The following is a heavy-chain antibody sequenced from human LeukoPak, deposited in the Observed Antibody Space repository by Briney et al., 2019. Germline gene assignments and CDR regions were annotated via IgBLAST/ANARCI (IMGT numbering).Heavy chain of an antibody. J-gene: IGHJ6*02. V-gene: IGHV4-4*07. CDR2: IYTSGST. CDR1: GGSISSYY. D-gene: IGHD3-3*01. Sequence: PSETLSLTCTVSGGSISSYYWSWIRQPAGKGLEWIGRIYTSGSTNYNPSLKSRVTMSVDTSKNQFSLKLSSVTAADTAVYYCARSRITIFGSYYYYGMDVWGQGTTVTVSS. CDR3: ARSRITIFGSYYYYGMDV.